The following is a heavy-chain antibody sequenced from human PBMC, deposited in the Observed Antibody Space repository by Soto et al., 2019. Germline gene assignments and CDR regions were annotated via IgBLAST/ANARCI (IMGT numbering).Heavy chain of an antibody. V-gene: IGHV4-31*03. Sequence: SETPFLTCTVSGGSISSGGYYWSWIRQHPGKGLEWIGYIYYSGSTYHNPSLKSRVTISVDSSKNQLSLKLSSATAADTAVYYCARFYIQVTGPTTWLDPWGQGTLVTVSS. CDR1: GGSISSGGYY. D-gene: IGHD3-9*01. CDR3: ARFYIQVTGPTTWLDP. CDR2: IYYSGST. J-gene: IGHJ5*02.